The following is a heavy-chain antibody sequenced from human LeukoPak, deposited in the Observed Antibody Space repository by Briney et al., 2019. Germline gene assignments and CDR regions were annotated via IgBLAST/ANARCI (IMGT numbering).Heavy chain of an antibody. CDR2: IYPGDSDT. V-gene: IGHV5-51*01. J-gene: IGHJ5*02. CDR1: GYSFTSYW. CDR3: TRLRQGSTGWYSRFDP. D-gene: IGHD6-19*01. Sequence: GESLKISCQGSGYSFTSYWIGWVRQLPGKGLEWMGIIYPGDSDTRYSPSFQGQVTISADKSISTAYLQWSSLKASDTAMYYCTRLRQGSTGWYSRFDPWGQGTLVTVSS.